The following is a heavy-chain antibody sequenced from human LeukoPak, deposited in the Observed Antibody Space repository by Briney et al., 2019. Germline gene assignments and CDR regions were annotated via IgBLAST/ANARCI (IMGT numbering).Heavy chain of an antibody. CDR2: ISRNGGST. J-gene: IGHJ3*02. D-gene: IGHD3-10*01. CDR3: AREGGRQTGTFDI. CDR1: GFTLSSYA. V-gene: IGHV3-64*01. Sequence: GGSLRLSFAASGFTLSSYAMHWVRQAPGKGVEYVSAISRNGGSTYYANSVKGRFTISRDNSKNTLYLQMGSLRAEDMAVYYCAREGGRQTGTFDIWGQGTMVTVSS.